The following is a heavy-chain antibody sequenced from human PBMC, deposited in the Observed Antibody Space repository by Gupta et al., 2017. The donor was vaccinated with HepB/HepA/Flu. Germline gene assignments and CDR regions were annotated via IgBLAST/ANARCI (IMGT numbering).Heavy chain of an antibody. V-gene: IGHV3-74*01. CDR1: GFTFSSYW. J-gene: IGHJ6*03. Sequence: EVQLVESGGGLVQPGGSLRLSCAASGFTFSSYWMHWVRKAPGKGLVWGSRINSDGSSTSYADSVKGRFTISRENAKKTLYLQMNSLRAEETAVYYCARGAEGSYYYYMDVWGKGTTVTVSS. CDR2: INSDGSST. CDR3: ARGAEGSYYYYMDV.